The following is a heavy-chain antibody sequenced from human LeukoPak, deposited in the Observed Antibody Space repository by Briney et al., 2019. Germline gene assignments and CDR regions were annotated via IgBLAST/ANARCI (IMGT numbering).Heavy chain of an antibody. Sequence: GGSLRLSCAASGFTVSRYWMHWVRQAPGKGLVWVSGIDSDVSSTTYADFVKGRFIISRDNAKNTLYLQMNSLRAEDTAVYYCARTVTDAFDIWGQGTMVTVSS. D-gene: IGHD3-16*02. CDR1: GFTVSRYW. J-gene: IGHJ3*02. V-gene: IGHV3-74*03. CDR3: ARTVTDAFDI. CDR2: IDSDVSST.